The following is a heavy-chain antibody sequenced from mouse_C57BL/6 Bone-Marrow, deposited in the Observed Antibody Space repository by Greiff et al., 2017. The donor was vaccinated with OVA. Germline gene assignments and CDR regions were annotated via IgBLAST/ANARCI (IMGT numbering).Heavy chain of an antibody. CDR2: IRSGSSTI. Sequence: EVKLVESGGGLVKPGGSLKLSCAASGFTFSDYGMHWVRQAPEKGLEWVAYIRSGSSTIYYADTVKGRFTISRDNAQNTLFLQMTSLRSDDTAMDYCARLGLRGDYAMDYWGQGTSVTVSS. V-gene: IGHV5-17*01. CDR1: GFTFSDYG. J-gene: IGHJ4*01. CDR3: ARLGLRGDYAMDY. D-gene: IGHD2-4*01.